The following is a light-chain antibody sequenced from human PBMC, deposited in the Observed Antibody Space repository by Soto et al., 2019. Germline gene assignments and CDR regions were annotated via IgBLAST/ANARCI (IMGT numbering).Light chain of an antibody. CDR1: QSVSTY. Sequence: EIVLTQSPATLSLSPGESATLSCRASQSVSTYVAWYQQRPGQAPRLLIYDAIKRATGIPDRFSGSGSGTDFTLPISSLEPGDFATYYCQQRSNWPPLFTFGPGTTVDVK. J-gene: IGKJ3*01. V-gene: IGKV3-11*01. CDR3: QQRSNWPPLFT. CDR2: DAI.